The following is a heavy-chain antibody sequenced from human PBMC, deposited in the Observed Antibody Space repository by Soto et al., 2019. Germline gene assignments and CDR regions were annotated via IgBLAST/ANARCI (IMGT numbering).Heavy chain of an antibody. CDR1: GDSISRRNW. CDR2: IHHSGCT. D-gene: IGHD2-21*02. CDR3: ARETAVAVEIVYGLDV. V-gene: IGHV4-4*02. Sequence: QVQLQESCPGLVKPSGTLSLSCAVSGDSISRRNWWRWVRQSPGQGLEWIGEIHHSGCTNYNLSLKSRITISIEKPKNHFSRSLTTVTAADTAVYYCARETAVAVEIVYGLDVWGQGTAVTVSS. J-gene: IGHJ6*02.